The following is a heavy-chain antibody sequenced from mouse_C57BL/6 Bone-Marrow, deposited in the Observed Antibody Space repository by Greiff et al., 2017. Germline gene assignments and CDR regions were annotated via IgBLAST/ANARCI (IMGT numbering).Heavy chain of an antibody. CDR2: FYPGSGSI. CDR1: GYTFTAYT. Sequence: VQLQPSGAELVKPGASVKLSCTASGYTFTAYTIPWVKQRSGQGLEWIGWFYPGSGSITYTEKFQDKAPLTADHSSSTVYMELSRVTSEDSAVYFGARHEDSRQLRPAGFAYWGQGTLVTVSA. CDR3: ARHEDSRQLRPAGFAY. D-gene: IGHD3-2*02. J-gene: IGHJ3*01. V-gene: IGHV1-62-2*01.